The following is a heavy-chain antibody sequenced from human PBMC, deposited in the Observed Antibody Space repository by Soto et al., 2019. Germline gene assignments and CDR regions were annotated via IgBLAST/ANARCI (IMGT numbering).Heavy chain of an antibody. D-gene: IGHD3-3*01. CDR1: GFTFSGSA. J-gene: IGHJ4*02. CDR2: IRSKANSYAT. CDR3: TRHATIFGQYYNFDY. Sequence: PGGSLRLSCAASGFTFSGSAMHWVRQASGKGLEWVGRIRSKANSYATAYAASVKGRFTISRDDSKNTAYLQMNSLKTEDTAVYYCTRHATIFGQYYNFDYWGQGTLVTVSS. V-gene: IGHV3-73*01.